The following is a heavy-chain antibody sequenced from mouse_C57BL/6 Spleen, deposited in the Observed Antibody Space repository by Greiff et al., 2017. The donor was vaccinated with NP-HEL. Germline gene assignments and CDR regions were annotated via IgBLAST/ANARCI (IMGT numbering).Heavy chain of an antibody. V-gene: IGHV1-55*01. CDR3: ARSPYYGSRAWFAY. Sequence: VQLQQPGAELVKPGASVKMSCKASGYTFTSYWITWVKQRPGQGLEWIGDIYPGSGSTNYNEKFKSKATLTVDTSSSTAYMQLSSLTSEDSAVYYCARSPYYGSRAWFAYWGQGTLVTVSA. J-gene: IGHJ3*01. CDR1: GYTFTSYW. D-gene: IGHD1-1*01. CDR2: IYPGSGST.